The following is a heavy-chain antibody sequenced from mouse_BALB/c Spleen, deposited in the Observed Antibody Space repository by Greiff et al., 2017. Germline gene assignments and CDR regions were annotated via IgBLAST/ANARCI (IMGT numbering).Heavy chain of an antibody. CDR1: GYSFTGYY. J-gene: IGHJ4*01. V-gene: IGHV1S34*01. D-gene: IGHD1-1*01. CDR2: ISCYNGAT. CDR3: AITTTGAMDY. Sequence: LVKTGASVKISCKASGYSFTGYYMHWVKQSHGKSLEWIGYISCYNGATSYNQKFKGKATFTVDTSSSTAYMQLSSLTSEDSAVYFCAITTTGAMDYWGQGTSVTVSS.